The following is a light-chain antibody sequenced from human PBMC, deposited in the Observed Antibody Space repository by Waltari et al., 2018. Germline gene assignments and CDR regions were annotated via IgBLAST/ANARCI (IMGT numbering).Light chain of an antibody. Sequence: DIQMTQSPSSLSASVGDRVTTTCRASQGIRNSLAWFQQKPGKAPKSLIYDASSLASGVPSRFSGSGSGPEFTLTISSLQPEDFAAYYCQQYDRFPITFGGGTKLEIK. J-gene: IGKJ4*01. V-gene: IGKV1-16*01. CDR1: QGIRNS. CDR2: DAS. CDR3: QQYDRFPIT.